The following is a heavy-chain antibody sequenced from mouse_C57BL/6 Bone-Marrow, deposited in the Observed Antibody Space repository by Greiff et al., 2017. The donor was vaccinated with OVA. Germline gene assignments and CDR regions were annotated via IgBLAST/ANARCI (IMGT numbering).Heavy chain of an antibody. Sequence: EVQLQQSGAELVRPGASVKLSCTASGFNIKDDYMHWVKQRPEQGLEWIGWIDPENGDTEYASKFQGKATITADTSSNTAYLQLSSLTSEDTAVYYCTRGPTIAPMDYWGQGTSVTVSS. CDR3: TRGPTIAPMDY. D-gene: IGHD2-12*01. CDR2: IDPENGDT. J-gene: IGHJ4*01. CDR1: GFNIKDDY. V-gene: IGHV14-4*01.